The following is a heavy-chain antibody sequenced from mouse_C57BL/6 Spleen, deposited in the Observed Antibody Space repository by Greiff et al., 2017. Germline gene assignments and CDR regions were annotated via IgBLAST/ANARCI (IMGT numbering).Heavy chain of an antibody. V-gene: IGHV1-72*01. CDR3: ARGTTVVATSPYWYFDV. D-gene: IGHD1-1*01. Sequence: VQLQQSGAELVKPGASVKLSCKASGYTFTSYWMHWVKQRPGRGLEWIGRIDPNSGGTKYNEKFKSKATLTVDKPSSTAYMQLSSLTSEDSAVYYCARGTTVVATSPYWYFDVWGTGTTVTVSS. CDR2: IDPNSGGT. J-gene: IGHJ1*03. CDR1: GYTFTSYW.